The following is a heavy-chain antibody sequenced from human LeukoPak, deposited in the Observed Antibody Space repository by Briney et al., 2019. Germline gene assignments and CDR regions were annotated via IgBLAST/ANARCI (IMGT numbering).Heavy chain of an antibody. V-gene: IGHV3-48*02. CDR3: ASSGSYRFDY. Sequence: GGSLRLSCGASGFTFSSYSMNRGRQAPGEGLGGVSHITASGTAMFYADSVKGRFTISRDNAKNSLYLQMNSLRDEDTAVYYCASSGSYRFDYWGQGTLVTVSS. D-gene: IGHD1-26*01. CDR2: ITASGTAM. CDR1: GFTFSSYS. J-gene: IGHJ4*02.